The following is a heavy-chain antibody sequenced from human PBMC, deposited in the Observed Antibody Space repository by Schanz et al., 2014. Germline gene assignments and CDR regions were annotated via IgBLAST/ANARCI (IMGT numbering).Heavy chain of an antibody. CDR2: ISSSSSTI. CDR3: ARGREVVAKIFGV. D-gene: IGHD3-22*01. J-gene: IGHJ3*01. CDR1: GFTFSDYY. V-gene: IGHV3-11*04. Sequence: QVQLVESGGGLVKPGGSLRLSCAASGFTFSDYYMTWMRQAPGKGLEWVSYISSSSSTIYYADSVKGRFTISRDNYKNTLYLQMNSLRAEDTGVYYCARGREVVAKIFGVWGQGTMVTVSS.